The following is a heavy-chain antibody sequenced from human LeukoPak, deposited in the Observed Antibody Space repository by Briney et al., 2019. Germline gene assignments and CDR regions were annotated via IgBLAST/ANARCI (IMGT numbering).Heavy chain of an antibody. CDR3: ARACDSSGYSLRHWFDP. CDR1: GYSFTSYW. D-gene: IGHD3-22*01. J-gene: IGHJ5*02. V-gene: IGHV5-51*01. Sequence: GESLKISCKGSGYSFTSYWIGWVRQMPGKGLEWMGIIYPGDSDTRYSPSFQGQVTISADKSISTAYLQWSSLKASDTAMYYCARACDSSGYSLRHWFDPWGQGTLVTVSS. CDR2: IYPGDSDT.